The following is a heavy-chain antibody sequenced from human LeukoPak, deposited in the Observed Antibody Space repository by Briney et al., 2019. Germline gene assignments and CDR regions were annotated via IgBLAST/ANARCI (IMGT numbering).Heavy chain of an antibody. CDR3: ARQAYSSNLGWFDP. CDR2: IYNSGST. V-gene: IGHV4-39*01. CDR1: GGSISSSTYY. D-gene: IGHD6-13*01. J-gene: IGHJ5*02. Sequence: KPSEALSLTCSVSGGSISSSTYYWGWIRQPPGKGLERIGNIYNSGSTYYNPSLKSRVTIYVDTSKNQFSLKLSSVTAADTAVYYCARQAYSSNLGWFDPWGQGTLVTVSS.